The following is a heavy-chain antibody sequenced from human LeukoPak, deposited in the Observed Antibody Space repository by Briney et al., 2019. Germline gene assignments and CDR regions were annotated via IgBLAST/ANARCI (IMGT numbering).Heavy chain of an antibody. CDR3: AKDRGIAGTPEDWFDP. CDR1: GFTFSSYA. V-gene: IGHV3-23*01. D-gene: IGHD6-13*01. CDR2: ISGSGGST. J-gene: IGHJ5*02. Sequence: PGGSLRLSCAASGFTFSSYAMSWVRQAPGKGLEWVSAISGSGGSTYYADSVKGRFTISRDNSKNTLYLQMNSLRAEDTAVYYCAKDRGIAGTPEDWFDPWGQGTLVTVSS.